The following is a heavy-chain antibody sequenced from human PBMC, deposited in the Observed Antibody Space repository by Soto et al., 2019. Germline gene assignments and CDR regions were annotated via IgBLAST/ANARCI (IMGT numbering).Heavy chain of an antibody. CDR1: GFTFTSYW. J-gene: IGHJ4*02. CDR2: INQVGGVK. Sequence: EVQLVESGGDLVQPGGSLRLSCAASGFTFTSYWMNWVRQAPGKGLEWVASINQVGGVKFYVDSVKGRFTISGDNAKNSVYLQMNSLRAEDTAIYYCARDVGGCGGDCSPHWGQGTLVTVSS. CDR3: ARDVGGCGGDCSPH. V-gene: IGHV3-7*03. D-gene: IGHD2-21*02.